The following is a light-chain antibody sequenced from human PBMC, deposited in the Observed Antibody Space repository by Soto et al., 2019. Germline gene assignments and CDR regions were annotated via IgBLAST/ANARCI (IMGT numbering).Light chain of an antibody. CDR2: GVN. CDR1: SSDVGGYNY. V-gene: IGLV2-11*01. J-gene: IGLJ1*01. Sequence: QSALTQPRSVSGSPGQSVAISCTGTSSDVGGYNYVSWYQQHPGKAPKVMIFGVNKRPSGVPDRFSGSKSGNTASLTISGLQAEDEPDYYCCSYAGRYTYVFGTGTKVTVL. CDR3: CSYAGRYTYV.